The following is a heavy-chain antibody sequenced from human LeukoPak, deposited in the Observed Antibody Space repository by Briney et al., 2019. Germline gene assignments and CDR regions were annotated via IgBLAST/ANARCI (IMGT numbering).Heavy chain of an antibody. CDR2: INPNSGGT. V-gene: IGHV1-2*02. CDR3: ARGVPVGLNYFDY. Sequence: ASVKVSCKTSGYSFTDYYIHWVRQAPGQGLEWMGWINPNSGGTNYAQKFQGRVTMTRDKSIRTTYMDLSRLISDDTAVYYCARGVPVGLNYFDYWGQGTLVTVSS. CDR1: GYSFTDYY. J-gene: IGHJ4*02. D-gene: IGHD2-2*01.